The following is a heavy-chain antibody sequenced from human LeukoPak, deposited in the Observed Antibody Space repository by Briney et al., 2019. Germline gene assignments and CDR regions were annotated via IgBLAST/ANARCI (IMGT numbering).Heavy chain of an antibody. D-gene: IGHD5-24*01. Sequence: GGSLRLSCAASGFTFSSYAMHWVRQAPGKGLEWVANIHQDGSEKYYVDSVKGRFTISRDNAKSSLYLQMNSLRAEDTAVYYCARGGRDGYNSFVYWGQGTLVTVSS. CDR3: ARGGRDGYNSFVY. J-gene: IGHJ4*02. CDR1: GFTFSSYA. V-gene: IGHV3-7*01. CDR2: IHQDGSEK.